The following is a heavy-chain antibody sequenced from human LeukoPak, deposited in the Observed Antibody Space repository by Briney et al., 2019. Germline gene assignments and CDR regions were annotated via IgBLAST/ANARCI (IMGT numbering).Heavy chain of an antibody. J-gene: IGHJ4*02. D-gene: IGHD6-19*01. CDR3: ARRYSSGYYYFDY. V-gene: IGHV4-34*01. CDR1: GGSFSGYF. Sequence: SETLSLTCAVYGGSFSGYFWSWIRQPPGKGLEWIGEINPSESTNHNPSLKSRVTMSVDTSKNQFSLKLSSVTAADTTVYYCARRYSSGYYYFDYWGQGALVTVSS. CDR2: INPSEST.